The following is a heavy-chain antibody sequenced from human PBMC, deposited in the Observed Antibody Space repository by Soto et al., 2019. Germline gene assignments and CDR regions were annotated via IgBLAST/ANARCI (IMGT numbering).Heavy chain of an antibody. V-gene: IGHV3-11*06. CDR1: GFTFSDYY. CDR3: SRGGGGGLFDL. CDR2: ISPKGTYR. Sequence: GGSLRLSCATSGFTFSDYYMSWIRQAPGKGLEFVSYISPKGTYRTYADSVKGRFTISRDNAKNSLYLQVNSLRAEDTAAYYCSRGGGGGLFDLWGQGTLVSAPQ. D-gene: IGHD2-21*01. J-gene: IGHJ5*02.